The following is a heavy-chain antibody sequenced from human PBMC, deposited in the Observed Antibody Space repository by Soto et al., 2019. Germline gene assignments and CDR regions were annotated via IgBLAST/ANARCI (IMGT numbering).Heavy chain of an antibody. Sequence: SETLSLTCTVSGGSIASETYFWSWIRQHPGKGLEWIGYIHYTGNTYYNPSLKSRISMSVDMPNNQFSLRLTSVKVADTAVYYCAIGKFAMLDSWGQGSLFTV. CDR1: GGSIASETYF. V-gene: IGHV4-31*03. CDR2: IHYTGNT. CDR3: AIGKFAMLDS. D-gene: IGHD3-10*01. J-gene: IGHJ4*02.